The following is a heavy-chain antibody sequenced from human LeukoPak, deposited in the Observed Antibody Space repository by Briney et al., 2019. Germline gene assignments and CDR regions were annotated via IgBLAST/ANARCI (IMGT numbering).Heavy chain of an antibody. D-gene: IGHD5-24*01. V-gene: IGHV1-69-2*01. Sequence: ASVKVSCKASGYTFIDYYMQWVQQAPGKGLEWMGRVDPEDGETIYAEKFQGRVTITADTSTGTVYMELSSLRSEDTAVYYCAKDRSRDGYNSFDYWGQGTLVTVSS. CDR1: GYTFIDYY. CDR2: VDPEDGET. J-gene: IGHJ4*02. CDR3: AKDRSRDGYNSFDY.